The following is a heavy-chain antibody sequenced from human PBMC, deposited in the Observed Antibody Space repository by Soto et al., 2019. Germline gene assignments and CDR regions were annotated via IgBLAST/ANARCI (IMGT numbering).Heavy chain of an antibody. J-gene: IGHJ4*02. Sequence: SETLSLTCAVYGGSFSGYYWSWIRQPPGKGLEWIGEINHSGSTNYNPSLKSRVTISVDTSKNQFSLKLSSVTAADTAVYYCARGYVGTALRADFDYWGQGTLVTFSS. CDR3: ARGYVGTALRADFDY. D-gene: IGHD2-21*02. CDR1: GGSFSGYY. V-gene: IGHV4-34*01. CDR2: INHSGST.